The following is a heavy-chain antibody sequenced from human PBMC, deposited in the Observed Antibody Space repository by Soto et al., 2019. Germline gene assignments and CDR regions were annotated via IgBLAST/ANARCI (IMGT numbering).Heavy chain of an antibody. D-gene: IGHD2-15*01. V-gene: IGHV3-21*01. CDR3: ATCSGGSCYSFPTFAY. CDR2: ISSSSSYI. CDR1: GFTFSSYS. Sequence: EVQLVESGGGLVKPGGSLRLSCAASGFTFSSYSMNWVRQAPGKGLEWVSSISSSSSYIYYADSVKGRFTISRDNAKNSLYLQMNSLRAEDTAVYYCATCSGGSCYSFPTFAYWGQGTLVTVSS. J-gene: IGHJ4*02.